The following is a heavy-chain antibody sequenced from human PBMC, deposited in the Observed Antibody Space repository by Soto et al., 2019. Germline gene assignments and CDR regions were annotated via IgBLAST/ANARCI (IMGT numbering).Heavy chain of an antibody. V-gene: IGHV4-4*02. CDR3: ARLEGGAFDI. Sequence: SETRSRTGDLAGGSISSSNWWRWVRQPPGKGLEWIGEIYHSGCTNYHPSLRSRLSISVDKYKNQFPLKLSSVTAADTAVYYCARLEGGAFDIWGQGTMVTVSS. D-gene: IGHD1-26*01. CDR2: IYHSGCT. J-gene: IGHJ3*02. CDR1: GGSISSSNW.